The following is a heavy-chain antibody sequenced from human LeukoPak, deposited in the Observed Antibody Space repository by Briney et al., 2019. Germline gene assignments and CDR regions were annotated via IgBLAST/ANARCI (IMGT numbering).Heavy chain of an antibody. CDR2: ISWNSGSI. V-gene: IGHV3-9*01. D-gene: IGHD3-22*01. J-gene: IGHJ4*02. CDR1: GFTFDDYA. CDR3: AGTLPFSSGSDF. Sequence: PGGSLRLSCAASGFTFDDYAMHWVRQAPGKGLEWVSGISWNSGSIGYADSVKGRFTISRDDAKNSLYLQMNSLRAGDTAVYYCAGTLPFSSGSDFWGLGTLVTVSS.